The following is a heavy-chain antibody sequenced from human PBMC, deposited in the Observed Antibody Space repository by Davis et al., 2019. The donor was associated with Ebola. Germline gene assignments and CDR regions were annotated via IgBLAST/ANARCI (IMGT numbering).Heavy chain of an antibody. CDR2: IYYSGST. D-gene: IGHD2-2*02. Sequence: SETLSLTCTVSGGSISSYYWSWIRQPPGKGLEWIGSIYYSGSTYYNPSLKSRVTISVDTSKNQLSLKLSSVTAADTAVYYCARDDIVVVPAAIGRWFDPWGQGTLVTVSS. J-gene: IGHJ5*02. V-gene: IGHV4-39*07. CDR3: ARDDIVVVPAAIGRWFDP. CDR1: GGSISSYY.